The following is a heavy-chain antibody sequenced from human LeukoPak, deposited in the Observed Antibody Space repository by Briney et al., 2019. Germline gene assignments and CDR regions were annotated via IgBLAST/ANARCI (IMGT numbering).Heavy chain of an antibody. CDR3: AREPTQNSSSSPEGCFDY. CDR2: IYHSGST. CDR1: GGSISSGGYY. Sequence: PSETLSLTCTVSGGSISSGGYYWSWIRQPPGKGLEWIGYIYHSGSTYYNPSLKSRVTISVDRSKNQFSLKLSSVTAADTAVYYCAREPTQNSSSSPEGCFDYWGQGTLVTASS. J-gene: IGHJ4*02. D-gene: IGHD6-6*01. V-gene: IGHV4-30-2*01.